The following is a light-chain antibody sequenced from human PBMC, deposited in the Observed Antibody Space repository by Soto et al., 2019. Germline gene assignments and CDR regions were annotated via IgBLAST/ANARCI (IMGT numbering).Light chain of an antibody. Sequence: DIQMIQSPSTLSASVGDRVTITCRASQSIKTWLAWYQQKPGKPPTLLIYKASTLQSGVPSRFTGSGSGTEFTLTINSLQSADSATYYCQQYNAYSWTFGEGTKVEIK. CDR1: QSIKTW. V-gene: IGKV1-5*03. CDR3: QQYNAYSWT. CDR2: KAS. J-gene: IGKJ1*01.